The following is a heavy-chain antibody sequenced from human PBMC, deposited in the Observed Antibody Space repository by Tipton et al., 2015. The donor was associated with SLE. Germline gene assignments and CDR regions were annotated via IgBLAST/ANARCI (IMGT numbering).Heavy chain of an antibody. Sequence: TLSLTCTVSGGSISSGGYYWSWIRQHPGKGLEWIGDIYYSGSTNYNPSLKSRVTISVGTSKNQLSLKLSTVTAADTAVYYCAREKEGYSSSWKYFDYWGQGTLVTVSS. CDR1: GGSISSGGYY. J-gene: IGHJ4*02. CDR2: IYYSGST. V-gene: IGHV4-31*03. D-gene: IGHD6-13*01. CDR3: AREKEGYSSSWKYFDY.